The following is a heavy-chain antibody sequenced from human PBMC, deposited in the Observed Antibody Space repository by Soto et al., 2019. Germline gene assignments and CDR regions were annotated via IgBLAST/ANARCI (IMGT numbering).Heavy chain of an antibody. Sequence: QLQLQESGSGLVKPSQTLSLTCAVSGGSISSGGYSWSWIRQPPGKGLEWIGYIYHSGSTYYNTYLKSRVTISVDRSKNQFSLKLSSVTAADTAVYYCATLGRGYYFDYWGQGTLVTVSS. D-gene: IGHD7-27*01. V-gene: IGHV4-30-2*01. CDR2: IYHSGST. CDR1: GGSISSGGYS. CDR3: ATLGRGYYFDY. J-gene: IGHJ4*02.